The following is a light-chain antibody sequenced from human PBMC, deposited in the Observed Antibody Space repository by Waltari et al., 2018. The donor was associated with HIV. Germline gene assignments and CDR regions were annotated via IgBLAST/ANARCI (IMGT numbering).Light chain of an antibody. Sequence: IVMTQSLASLDVSVAERDTNNRKYSQSVLYSTIKANYLAWFQQKPGQRPVLLISWASTRENGIPDRFSGSGSGTDFTFTISSLQAEDLAIYYCQQYYSSPLTFGAGTKVEIK. V-gene: IGKV4-1*01. CDR2: WAS. CDR3: QQYYSSPLT. CDR1: QSVLYSTIKANY. J-gene: IGKJ4*01.